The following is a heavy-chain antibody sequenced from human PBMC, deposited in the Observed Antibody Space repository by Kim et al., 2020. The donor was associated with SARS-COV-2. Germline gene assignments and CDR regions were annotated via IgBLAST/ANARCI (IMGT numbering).Heavy chain of an antibody. D-gene: IGHD6-13*01. CDR3: ARGGLDSNSFAWFDP. Sequence: ASVKVYCKASGYTFTSYDINWVRQATGQGLEWMGWMNPNSGNTGYAKKFQGRVTMTRNTSISTAYIELSSLRSEDTTVYYCARGGLDSNSFAWFDPWGQGAMVTISS. V-gene: IGHV1-8*01. J-gene: IGHJ5*02. CDR1: GYTFTSYD. CDR2: MNPNSGNT.